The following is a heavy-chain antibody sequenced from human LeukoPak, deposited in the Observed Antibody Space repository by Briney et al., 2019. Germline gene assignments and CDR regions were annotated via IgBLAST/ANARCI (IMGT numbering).Heavy chain of an antibody. V-gene: IGHV4-4*07. D-gene: IGHD5-12*01. J-gene: IGHJ3*02. CDR1: GGSISSYY. Sequence: HPSETLSLTCTVSGGSISSYYWSWIRQPAGKGLEWIGRIYTSGSTNYNPFLKSRVTMSVDTSKNQFSLKLSSVTAADTAVYYCARGPDIVATLGAFDIWGQGTMVTVSS. CDR2: IYTSGST. CDR3: ARGPDIVATLGAFDI.